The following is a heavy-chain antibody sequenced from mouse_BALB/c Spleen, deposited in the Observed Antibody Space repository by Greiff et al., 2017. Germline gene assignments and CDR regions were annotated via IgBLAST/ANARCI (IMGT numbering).Heavy chain of an antibody. CDR2: ISDGGSYT. V-gene: IGHV5-4*02. J-gene: IGHJ4*01. CDR1: GFTFSDYY. D-gene: IGHD3-2*02. CDR3: ARDSGYYAMDY. Sequence: EVKLMESGGGLVKPGGSLKLSCAASGFTFSDYYMYWVRQTPEKRLEWVATISDGGSYTYYPDSVKGRFTISRDNAKNNLYLQMSSLKSEDTAMYYCARDSGYYAMDYWGQGTSVTVSS.